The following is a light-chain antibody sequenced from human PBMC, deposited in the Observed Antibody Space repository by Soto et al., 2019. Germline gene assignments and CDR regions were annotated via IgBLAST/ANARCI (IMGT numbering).Light chain of an antibody. CDR2: DVS. CDR3: SSYTSSSTSCV. CDR1: SSDVGGYDY. Sequence: QSALTQPASVSGSPGQSITISCTGSSSDVGGYDYVSCYQQHPGKPPKLMIYDVSNRPSGVSDRFSGSKSGNTASLTISGLQAEDEADYYCSSYTSSSTSCVFGTGTKLTVL. V-gene: IGLV2-14*01. J-gene: IGLJ1*01.